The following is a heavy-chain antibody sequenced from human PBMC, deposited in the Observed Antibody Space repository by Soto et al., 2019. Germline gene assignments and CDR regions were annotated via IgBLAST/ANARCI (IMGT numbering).Heavy chain of an antibody. D-gene: IGHD2-15*01. CDR1: GGTFSSYA. V-gene: IGHV1-69*13. Sequence: GASVKVSCKASGGTFSSYAISWVRQAPGQGLEWMGGIIPIFGTANYAQKFQGRVTITADESTSTAYMELSSLRSDDTAVYYCARGGLEYCSGGSCYSFSFQDYWGQGTLVTVSS. J-gene: IGHJ4*02. CDR3: ARGGLEYCSGGSCYSFSFQDY. CDR2: IIPIFGTA.